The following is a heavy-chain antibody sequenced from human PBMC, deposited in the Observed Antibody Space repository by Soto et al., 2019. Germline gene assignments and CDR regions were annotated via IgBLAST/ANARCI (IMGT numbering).Heavy chain of an antibody. Sequence: QMQLVQSGAEVKKPGSSVKVSCKASGDTFSNFAVGWVRQAPGQGLEWMGGIIPFFGPTNYAQKFQDRVTITADESTNTVYMELSGLRSEDTALYYCASRYKGGYNFDYFYYYCGLDGWGQGTAVTVSS. V-gene: IGHV1-69*01. J-gene: IGHJ6*02. CDR1: GDTFSNFA. CDR3: ASRYKGGYNFDYFYYYCGLDG. CDR2: IIPFFGPT. D-gene: IGHD1-1*01.